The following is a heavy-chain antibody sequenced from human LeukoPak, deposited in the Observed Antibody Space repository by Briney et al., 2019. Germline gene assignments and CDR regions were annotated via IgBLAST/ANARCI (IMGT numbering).Heavy chain of an antibody. V-gene: IGHV3-48*01. CDR1: GFTFSSYS. CDR3: AREGSSSWYSVYYYGMDV. CDR2: ISSSSSTI. Sequence: GGSLRLSCAASGFTFSSYSMNWVRQAPGKGLEWVSYISSSSSTIYYADSVKGRFTISRDNAKNSLYLQMNSLRAEDTAVYYCAREGSSSWYSVYYYGMDVWGQGTTVTVSS. J-gene: IGHJ6*02. D-gene: IGHD6-13*01.